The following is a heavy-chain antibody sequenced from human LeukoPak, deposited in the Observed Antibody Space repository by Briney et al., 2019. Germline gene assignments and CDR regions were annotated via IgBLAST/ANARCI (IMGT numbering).Heavy chain of an antibody. CDR2: INPNRGGT. V-gene: IGHV1-2*02. CDR1: GYTFTGYY. J-gene: IGHJ3*02. D-gene: IGHD3-9*01. CDR3: ARGSNDILTGSITQRGAFDI. Sequence: ASVKVSCKASGYTFTGYYMHWVRQSPGQGLEWMGWINPNRGGTNYAQKFQGRVAMTRDTSISTAYMELSRLRSDDTAVYYCARGSNDILTGSITQRGAFDIWGQGTMVTVSS.